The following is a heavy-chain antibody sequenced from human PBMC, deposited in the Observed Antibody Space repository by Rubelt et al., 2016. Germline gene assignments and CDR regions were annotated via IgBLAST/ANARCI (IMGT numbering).Heavy chain of an antibody. CDR1: GVSMGTSS. CDR3: ARAYYYDVDLQDFYFDN. CDR2: IYYNGRT. D-gene: IGHD3-22*01. Sequence: SCSCTVPGVSMGTSSWSWIRQPPGKGLEWVASIYYNGRTNYNPSLKSRVTLSVDMSNNQFSLRLTSVTAADTAVYYCARAYYYDVDLQDFYFDNWGQGTLVTVSS. V-gene: IGHV4-59*08. J-gene: IGHJ4*02.